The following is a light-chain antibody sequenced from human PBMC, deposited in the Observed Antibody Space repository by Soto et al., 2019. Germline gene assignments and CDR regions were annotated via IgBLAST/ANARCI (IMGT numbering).Light chain of an antibody. J-gene: IGKJ5*01. CDR1: QGMSSW. Sequence: DSQMTQSPSSVAAPVGDTVTITCRTSQGMSSWLAWYQQKPGKAPKLLIDAASSWQSGVPSRFIASGSGTDFTPTISSLRPEDFATYSCQQANSFPLTFGQGTRLEIK. CDR2: AAS. V-gene: IGKV1-12*01. CDR3: QQANSFPLT.